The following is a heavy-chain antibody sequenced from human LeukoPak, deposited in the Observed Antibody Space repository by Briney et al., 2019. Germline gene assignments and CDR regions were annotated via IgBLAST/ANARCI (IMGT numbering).Heavy chain of an antibody. Sequence: GGSLRLSCVASGFIFKNNGMHWVRQAPGKGLEWVAFIRFDESDKFYADSVKGRFTISRDISKNTLFLEMNGLRVDDTALYYCVKDNPVCESWGQGTLVIVSS. J-gene: IGHJ5*02. CDR3: VKDNPVCES. CDR1: GFIFKNNG. V-gene: IGHV3-30*02. D-gene: IGHD2-21*01. CDR2: IRFDESDK.